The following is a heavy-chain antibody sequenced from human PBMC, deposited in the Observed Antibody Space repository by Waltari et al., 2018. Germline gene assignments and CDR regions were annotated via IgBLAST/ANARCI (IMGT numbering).Heavy chain of an antibody. CDR3: TRIGTSRGGHDY. V-gene: IGHV2-70*15. D-gene: IGHD3-10*01. CDR2: IDWGDVK. CDR1: GFSLSTSGLC. J-gene: IGHJ4*02. Sequence: QVTLRESVPALVKPTQTLTLTCIVSGFSLSTSGLCLRWTRQPGGRAGEWVRRIDWGDVKYYGTSLKTRLTISRDTSKNQVVLTMNSMEPVDTATYYCTRIGTSRGGHDYWGQGTLVTVSS.